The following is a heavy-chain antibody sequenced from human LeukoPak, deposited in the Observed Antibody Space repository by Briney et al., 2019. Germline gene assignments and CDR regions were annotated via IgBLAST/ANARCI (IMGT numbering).Heavy chain of an antibody. J-gene: IGHJ3*01. CDR1: GFIFSTYG. CDR2: IWYDGSNK. CDR3: ARAVGPFDF. V-gene: IGHV3-33*01. Sequence: GGSLRLSCTASGFIFSTYGMHWVRQAPGKGLEWVAVIWYDGSNKYYADSVKGRFTISRDNSKNTLYLQMNSLRDEDTALYYCARAVGPFDFWGQGTMVTVSS. D-gene: IGHD2-2*01.